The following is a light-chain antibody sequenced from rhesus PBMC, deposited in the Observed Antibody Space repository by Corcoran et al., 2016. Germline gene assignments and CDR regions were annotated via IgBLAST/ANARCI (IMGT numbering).Light chain of an antibody. CDR2: KES. CDR1: ENVNNC. CDR3: HQYATSPYS. V-gene: IGKV1-74*01. J-gene: IGKJ2*01. Sequence: DLQMTQSPSSLSASVGDRVTITCRTSENVNNCLHWYHQKPGRAPKLRNYKESTVQSGVPSRFSGRGSGTDFTLTISSLQAEDFASYYCHQYATSPYSFGQGTKVEIK.